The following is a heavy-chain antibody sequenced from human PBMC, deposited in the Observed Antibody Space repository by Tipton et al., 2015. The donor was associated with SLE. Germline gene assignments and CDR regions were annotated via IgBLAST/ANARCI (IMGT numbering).Heavy chain of an antibody. Sequence: SLRLSCAASGFTVSSNYMSWVRQAPGKGLEWVSVIYSGGSTYYADSVKGRFTISRDNSKNTLYLQMNSLRAEDTAVYYCARVMEERGDNTYWGQGTLVSVSS. D-gene: IGHD2-21*01. J-gene: IGHJ4*02. CDR1: GFTVSSNY. V-gene: IGHV3-53*05. CDR3: ARVMEERGDNTY. CDR2: IYSGGST.